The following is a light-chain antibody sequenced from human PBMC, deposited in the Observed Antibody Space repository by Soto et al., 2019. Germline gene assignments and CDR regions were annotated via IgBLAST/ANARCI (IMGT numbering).Light chain of an antibody. J-gene: IGKJ4*01. V-gene: IGKV3D-20*02. Sequence: EIVLAQSPVTLSLSPGERSTLSCMASQSVSSSSLAWYQQKPGQAPRLLIYGASSRATGIPARFSGSGSGTAFTLTISSLEPEDFAVYYCQHRSNWPLTFGGGTKVDIK. CDR3: QHRSNWPLT. CDR1: QSVSSSS. CDR2: GAS.